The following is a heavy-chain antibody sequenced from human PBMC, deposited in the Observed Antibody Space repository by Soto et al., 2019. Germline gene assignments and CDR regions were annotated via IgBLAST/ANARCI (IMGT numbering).Heavy chain of an antibody. D-gene: IGHD2-2*01. V-gene: IGHV4-34*01. CDR3: ARSRIVPAAIRREFDY. Sequence: PSETLSLTCAVYGGSFSGYYWSWIRQPPGKGLEWIGEINHSGSTNYNPSLKSRVTISVDTSKNQFSLKLSSVTAADTAVYYCARSRIVPAAIRREFDYWGQGTLVTVSS. CDR2: INHSGST. J-gene: IGHJ4*02. CDR1: GGSFSGYY.